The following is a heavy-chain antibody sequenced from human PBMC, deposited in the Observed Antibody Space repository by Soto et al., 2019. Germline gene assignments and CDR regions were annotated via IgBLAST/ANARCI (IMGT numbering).Heavy chain of an antibody. D-gene: IGHD6-19*01. CDR2: IIPIFGTA. J-gene: IGHJ6*02. CDR1: GGTFSSYA. V-gene: IGHV1-69*13. Sequence: SVKVSCKASGGTFSSYAISWVRQAPGQGLEWMGGIIPIFGTANYAQKFQGRVTITADESTSTAYMELSSLRSEDTAVYSCARRIAVAENSYYGMDAWGHGPPVPVSS. CDR3: ARRIAVAENSYYGMDA.